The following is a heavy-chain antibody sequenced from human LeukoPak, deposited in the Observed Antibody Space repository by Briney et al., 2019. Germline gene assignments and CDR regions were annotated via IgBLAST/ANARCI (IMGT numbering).Heavy chain of an antibody. V-gene: IGHV3-9*01. CDR3: AKDASAGGYGTTWFES. Sequence: GRSLTLSCAASGVTFDVYAMHWGRQAPGKGREWVSGMSGNSGSIGYADSVKGRFTISRDTAKTSLYLQMNSLRAEDPALYYCAKDASAGGYGTTWFESWGPGTLVTVSS. CDR2: MSGNSGSI. D-gene: IGHD2-8*01. J-gene: IGHJ5*01. CDR1: GVTFDVYA.